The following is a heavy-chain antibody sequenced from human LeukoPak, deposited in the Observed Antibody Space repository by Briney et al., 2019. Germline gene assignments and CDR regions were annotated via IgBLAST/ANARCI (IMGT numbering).Heavy chain of an antibody. V-gene: IGHV1-69*13. J-gene: IGHJ6*02. CDR1: GYTFTDYY. D-gene: IGHD6-13*01. CDR2: IIPIFGTA. CDR3: ARDEVFVAAAGTAYYYYGMDV. Sequence: SVKVSCKASGYTFTDYYIHWVRQAPGQGLEWMGGIIPIFGTASYAQKFQGRVTITADESTSTAYMELSSLRSEDTAVYYCARDEVFVAAAGTAYYYYGMDVWGQGTTVTVSS.